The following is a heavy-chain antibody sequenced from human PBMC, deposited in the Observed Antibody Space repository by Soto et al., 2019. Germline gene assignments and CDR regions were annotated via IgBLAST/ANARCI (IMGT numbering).Heavy chain of an antibody. J-gene: IGHJ2*01. CDR2: ISWNSGSI. D-gene: IGHD6-6*01. V-gene: IGHV3-9*01. Sequence: EVQLVESGGGLVQPGRSLRLSCAASGFTFDDYAMHWVRQAPGKGLEWVSGISWNSGSIGYADSVKGRFTISRDNAKNSLYLQMNSLRAEDTPLYYCAKAGSSDLLGYFDLWGRGTLVTVSS. CDR1: GFTFDDYA. CDR3: AKAGSSDLLGYFDL.